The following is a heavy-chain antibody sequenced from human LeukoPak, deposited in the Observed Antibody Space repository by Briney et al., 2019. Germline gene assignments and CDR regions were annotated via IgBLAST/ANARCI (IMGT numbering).Heavy chain of an antibody. V-gene: IGHV3-30*02. CDR1: GFSFSSYG. Sequence: GGSLRLSCAASGFSFSSYGMHWVRQASGKGLELVAFIRYDGNEKYYAGSVQGRFTVARDNSKNTLYLQMNSLRAEDTAIYYCARSFGYGVDAFDIWGQGTMVTVSS. J-gene: IGHJ3*02. D-gene: IGHD5-18*01. CDR2: IRYDGNEK. CDR3: ARSFGYGVDAFDI.